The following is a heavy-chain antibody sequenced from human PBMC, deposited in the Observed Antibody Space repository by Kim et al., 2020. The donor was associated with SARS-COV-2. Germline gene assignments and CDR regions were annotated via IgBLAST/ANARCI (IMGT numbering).Heavy chain of an antibody. J-gene: IGHJ4*02. CDR2: ISYDGSNK. CDR3: AKPVLIAAAGTVDY. D-gene: IGHD6-13*01. V-gene: IGHV3-30*18. Sequence: GGSLRLSCAASGFTFSSYGMHWVRQAPGKGLEWVAVISYDGSNKYYADSVKGRFTISRDNSKNTLYLQMNSLRAEDTAVYYCAKPVLIAAAGTVDYWGQGTLVTVSS. CDR1: GFTFSSYG.